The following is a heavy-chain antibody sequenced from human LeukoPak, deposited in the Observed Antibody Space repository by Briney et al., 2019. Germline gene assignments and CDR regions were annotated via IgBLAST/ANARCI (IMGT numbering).Heavy chain of an antibody. D-gene: IGHD3-16*01. J-gene: IGHJ6*02. CDR1: GFTFSSYW. V-gene: IGHV3-7*03. CDR2: INHNGNVN. CDR3: ARGGGLAV. Sequence: PGGSLRLSCAASGFTFSSYWMNWARQAPGKGLEWVASINHNGNVNYYVDSVKGRFTISRDNAKHSLYLQMSNLSAKDTAVYFCARGGGLAVWGQGATVTVSS.